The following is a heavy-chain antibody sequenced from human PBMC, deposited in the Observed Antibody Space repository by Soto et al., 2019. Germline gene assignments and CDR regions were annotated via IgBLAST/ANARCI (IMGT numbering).Heavy chain of an antibody. D-gene: IGHD2-2*01. CDR2: IRSKTDGGTT. CDR1: GFTVTNAW. V-gene: IGHV3-15*01. Sequence: EVQLVESGGDLLKPGGSLRLSCAASGFTVTNAWMTWVRQAPGKGLEWVGRIRSKTDGGTTEYSALVKGRFTMSSNDTSNTPYLERNRLKTVVLAVYSFTTDATPIVVIRTANESQAMDVWGQGTTVSVSS. CDR3: TTDATPIVVIRTANESQAMDV. J-gene: IGHJ6*02.